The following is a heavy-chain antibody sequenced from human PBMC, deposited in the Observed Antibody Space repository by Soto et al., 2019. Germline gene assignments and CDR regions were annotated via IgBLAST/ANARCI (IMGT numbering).Heavy chain of an antibody. V-gene: IGHV3-7*01. CDR1: GFTFSSYW. Sequence: GGSLRLSCAASGFTFSSYWMSWVRQAPGKGLEWVANIKQDGSEKYYVDSVKGRFTISRDNAKNSLYLQMNSLRAEDTAVYYCAREDEYSGYAFDYWGQGTLVTVSS. J-gene: IGHJ4*02. CDR3: AREDEYSGYAFDY. D-gene: IGHD5-12*01. CDR2: IKQDGSEK.